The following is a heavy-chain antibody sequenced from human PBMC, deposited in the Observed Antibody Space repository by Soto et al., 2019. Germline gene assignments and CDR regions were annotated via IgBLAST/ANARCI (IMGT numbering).Heavy chain of an antibody. Sequence: GGSLRLSCAASGFTFSSYAMHWVRQAPGKGLEWVAVISYDGSNKYYADSVKGRFTISRDNSKNTLYLQMNSLRAEDTAVYYCARGVTPSYYYDSSGYYLGAFDIWGQGTMVT. J-gene: IGHJ3*02. CDR2: ISYDGSNK. D-gene: IGHD3-22*01. CDR3: ARGVTPSYYYDSSGYYLGAFDI. CDR1: GFTFSSYA. V-gene: IGHV3-30-3*01.